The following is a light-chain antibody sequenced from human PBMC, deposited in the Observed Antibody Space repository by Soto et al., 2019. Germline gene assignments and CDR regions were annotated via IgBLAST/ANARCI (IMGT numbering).Light chain of an antibody. CDR2: GAS. J-gene: IGKJ3*01. V-gene: IGKV1-9*01. Sequence: IQLTQSPSSLSASVGDRVTISCRASQGIANFLAWYQQKPGKAPKLLIYGASTVQSGVPSRFSGSGSGTDVTLTISSLQPEDFATYSCQQLNSFPIPFGPGTKVDIK. CDR1: QGIANF. CDR3: QQLNSFPIP.